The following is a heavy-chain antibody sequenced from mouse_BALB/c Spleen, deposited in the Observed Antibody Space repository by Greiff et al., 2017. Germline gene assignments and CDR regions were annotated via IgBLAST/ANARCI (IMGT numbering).Heavy chain of an antibody. CDR2: INPSTGYT. J-gene: IGHJ3*01. V-gene: IGHV1-7*01. Sequence: VQLQQSGAELAKPGASVKMSCKASGYTFTSYWMHWVKQRPGQGLEWIGYINPSTGYTEYNQKFKDKATLTADKSSSTAYMQLSSLTSEDSAVYYCVYGSSYCWFAYWGHGTLVTVSA. CDR1: GYTFTSYW. D-gene: IGHD1-1*01. CDR3: VYGSSYCWFAY.